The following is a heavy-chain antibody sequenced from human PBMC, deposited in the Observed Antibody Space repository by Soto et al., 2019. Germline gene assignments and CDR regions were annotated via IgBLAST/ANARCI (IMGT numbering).Heavy chain of an antibody. CDR3: AKVSSSWYSGFFGL. J-gene: IGHJ4*02. CDR2: LSDSGSST. CDR1: GFTFNSHA. V-gene: IGHV3-23*01. Sequence: PGGSLRLSCTASGFTFNSHAMTWVRQAPGKGLEWVSGLSDSGSSTYYADSVKGRFTISRDNFMNTVYLQMNTLRVEDAAVYYCAKVSSSWYSGFFGLWGQGTLVTVSS. D-gene: IGHD6-13*01.